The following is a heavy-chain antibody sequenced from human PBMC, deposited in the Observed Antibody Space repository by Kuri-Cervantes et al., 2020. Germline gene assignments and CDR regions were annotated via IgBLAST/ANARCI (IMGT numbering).Heavy chain of an antibody. CDR1: GFTFSNAW. V-gene: IGHV3-15*01. D-gene: IGHD3-10*01. J-gene: IGHJ4*02. CDR2: IKKITDGGTV. Sequence: GGSLRLSCSGSGFTFSNAWMSWVRQAPGKGLEWVGRIKKITDGGTVDYGAPVNGRFTISRHDSIDTLFLQMNSLKTEDTAVYYCTTDSYGSGSFDYWGQGTLVTVSS. CDR3: TTDSYGSGSFDY.